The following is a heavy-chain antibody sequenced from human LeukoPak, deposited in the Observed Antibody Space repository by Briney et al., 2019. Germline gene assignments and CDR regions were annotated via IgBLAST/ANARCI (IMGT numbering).Heavy chain of an antibody. CDR1: GGSISSSSYY. D-gene: IGHD1-1*01. J-gene: IGHJ5*02. V-gene: IGHV4-39*07. CDR2: IYYSGST. CDR3: ARGVGTVDP. Sequence: SETLPLTCTVSGGSISSSSYYWGWIRQPPGKGLEWIGSIYYSGSTYYNPSLKSRVTISVDTSKNQFSLKLSSVTAADTAVYYCARGVGTVDPWGQGTLVTVSS.